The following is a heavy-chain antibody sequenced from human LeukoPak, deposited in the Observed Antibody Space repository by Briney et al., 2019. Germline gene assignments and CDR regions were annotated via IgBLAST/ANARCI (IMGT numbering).Heavy chain of an antibody. D-gene: IGHD1-26*01. CDR1: RFTFSSYA. V-gene: IGHV3-23*01. Sequence: QPGGSLRLSCAASRFTFSSYAMSWVRQAPGKGLEWVSAISGSGGSTYYADSVKGRFTISRDNSKNTLYLQMNSLRAEDTAVYYCAKRVNSGSYSFDYWGQGTLVTVSS. CDR2: ISGSGGST. J-gene: IGHJ4*02. CDR3: AKRVNSGSYSFDY.